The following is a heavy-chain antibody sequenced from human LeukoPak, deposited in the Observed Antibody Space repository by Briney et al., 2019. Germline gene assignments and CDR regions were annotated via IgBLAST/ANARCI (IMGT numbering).Heavy chain of an antibody. Sequence: SETLSLTCAVYGGSFSGYFWSWIRQPPGKGLEWIGEINHSGITNYNPSLQSRVTISVDTSNNQFSLKLSSVTAADTAVYYCARVRAIGVGRRYYFDYWGQGTLVTVFS. CDR3: ARVRAIGVGRRYYFDY. J-gene: IGHJ4*02. V-gene: IGHV4-34*01. D-gene: IGHD3-16*01. CDR2: INHSGIT. CDR1: GGSFSGYF.